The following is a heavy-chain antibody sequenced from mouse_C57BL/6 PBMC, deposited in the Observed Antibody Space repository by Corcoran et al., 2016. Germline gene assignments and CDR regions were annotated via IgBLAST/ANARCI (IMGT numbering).Heavy chain of an antibody. Sequence: QVQLQQSGAELARPGASVKLSCKASGYTFTSYGISWVKQRTGQGLEWIGEIYPRSGNTYYNEKFKGKATLTADKYSSTAYMELRSLTSEDSAVYFCARGSIDYGNYEDAMDDGGQGNSVTVSS. CDR1: GYTFTSYG. J-gene: IGHJ4*01. D-gene: IGHD2-1*01. CDR3: ARGSIDYGNYEDAMDD. CDR2: IYPRSGNT. V-gene: IGHV1-81*01.